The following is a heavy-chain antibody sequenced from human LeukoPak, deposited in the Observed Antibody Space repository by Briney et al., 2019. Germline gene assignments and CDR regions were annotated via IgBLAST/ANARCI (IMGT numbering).Heavy chain of an antibody. J-gene: IGHJ6*02. CDR2: IYTSGST. V-gene: IGHV4-4*07. Sequence: SETLSLTCTVSGGSISSYYWSWIRQPAGKGLEWIGRIYTSGSTNYNPSLKSRVTMSVDTSKNQFSLKLSSVTAADTAVYYCARDEADYGSGRLGYYYGMDVWGQGTTVTVSS. D-gene: IGHD3-10*01. CDR3: ARDEADYGSGRLGYYYGMDV. CDR1: GGSISSYY.